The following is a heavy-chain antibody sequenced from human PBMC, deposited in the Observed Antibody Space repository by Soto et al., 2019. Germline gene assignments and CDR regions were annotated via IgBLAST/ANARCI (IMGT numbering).Heavy chain of an antibody. CDR3: ARVSGPYYYGMDV. CDR1: GGSISSGDYY. V-gene: IGHV4-39*07. J-gene: IGHJ6*04. Sequence: SETLSLTCTVSGGSISSGDYYWSWVRQPPGKGLEWIGESYHSGSTKYNPSLKSRVTISVDRSKNQFSLKLSSVTAADTALYYCARVSGPYYYGMDVGGKGTTVTV. CDR2: SYHSGST.